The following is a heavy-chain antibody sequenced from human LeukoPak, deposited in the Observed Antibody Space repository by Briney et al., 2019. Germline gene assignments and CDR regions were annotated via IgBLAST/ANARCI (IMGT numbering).Heavy chain of an antibody. CDR1: GYTFTSYG. CDR3: ARPRPYCSSTSCYLDYYYGMDV. J-gene: IGHJ6*02. CDR2: ISAYNGNT. D-gene: IGHD2-2*01. Sequence: ASVKVSCKASGYTFTSYGISWVRQAPGQGLEWMGWISAYNGNTNYAQKLQGRVTMTTDTSTSTAYMELRSLRSDDTAVYYCARPRPYCSSTSCYLDYYYGMDVWGQGTTVTVSS. V-gene: IGHV1-18*01.